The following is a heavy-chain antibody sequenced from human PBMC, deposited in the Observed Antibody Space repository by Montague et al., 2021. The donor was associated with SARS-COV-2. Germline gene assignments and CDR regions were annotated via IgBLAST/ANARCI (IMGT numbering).Heavy chain of an antibody. CDR3: ARRINSAGSYYYHLDV. D-gene: IGHD2-21*01. Sequence: SETLSLTCNVAGGSMSGYNWSWIRQPPGKGLQWIGSMYNSENTSYNPSLESRVTISVDTSKKQFSLRLSSVTAADTAVYFCARRINSAGSYYYHLDVWGQGTTVTVSS. V-gene: IGHV4-59*01. CDR1: GGSMSGYN. J-gene: IGHJ6*02. CDR2: MYNSENT.